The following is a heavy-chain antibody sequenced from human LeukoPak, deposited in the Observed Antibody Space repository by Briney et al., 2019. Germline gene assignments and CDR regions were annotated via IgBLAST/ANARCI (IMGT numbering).Heavy chain of an antibody. V-gene: IGHV4-59*07. CDR1: GHPISSYY. CDR3: ARVGTYGSGSYLSWLDY. Sequence: PSDTLSLIRTVSGHPISSYYWSWIRQPRGKGLEWIGYLYYSGSTNYNPSLKSRVTISVDTSKNQFSLKLSSVTAADTAVYYCARVGTYGSGSYLSWLDYWGQGTLVTVSS. CDR2: LYYSGST. D-gene: IGHD3-10*01. J-gene: IGHJ4*02.